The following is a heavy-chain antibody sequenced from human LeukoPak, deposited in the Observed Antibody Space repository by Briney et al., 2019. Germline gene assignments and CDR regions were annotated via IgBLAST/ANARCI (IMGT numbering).Heavy chain of an antibody. D-gene: IGHD5-12*01. V-gene: IGHV3-23*01. CDR3: AKGIYSGYDYYFDS. CDR1: GFTFSSYG. CDR2: ISGSGGST. J-gene: IGHJ4*02. Sequence: GSLRLSCAASGFTFSSYGMNWVRQAPGKGLEWVSVISGSGGSTYYADSVKGRFTIFRDKSKNTLYLQMSSLRAADTAVYYCAKGIYSGYDYYFDSWGQGTLVTVSS.